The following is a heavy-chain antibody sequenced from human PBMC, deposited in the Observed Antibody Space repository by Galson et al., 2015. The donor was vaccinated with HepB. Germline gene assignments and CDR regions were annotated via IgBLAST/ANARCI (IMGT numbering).Heavy chain of an antibody. V-gene: IGHV4-31*03. J-gene: IGHJ3*02. CDR2: IYYSGST. D-gene: IGHD1-14*01. CDR3: ARDRGIRGFDI. Sequence: TLSLTCTVSGGSISSGGYYWSWIRQHPGKGLEWIGYIYYSGSTYYNPSLKSRVTISVDTSKNQSSLKLSSVTAADTAVYYCARDRGIRGFDIWGQGTMVTVSS. CDR1: GGSISSGGYY.